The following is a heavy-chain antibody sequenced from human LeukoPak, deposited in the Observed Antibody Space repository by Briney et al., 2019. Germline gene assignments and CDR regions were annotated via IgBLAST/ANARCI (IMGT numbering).Heavy chain of an antibody. D-gene: IGHD3-10*01. CDR2: INPGGDNT. CDR3: ARDHGRFGELYFDY. Sequence: GASVKVSCKASGYTFTNYYIHWVRQAPGQGLEWMGLINPGGDNTDYAQNFQGRVTMTRDTSTSTVYMELSSLRSEDMAVYYCARDHGRFGELYFDYWGQGTLVTVSS. CDR1: GYTFTNYY. V-gene: IGHV1-46*01. J-gene: IGHJ4*02.